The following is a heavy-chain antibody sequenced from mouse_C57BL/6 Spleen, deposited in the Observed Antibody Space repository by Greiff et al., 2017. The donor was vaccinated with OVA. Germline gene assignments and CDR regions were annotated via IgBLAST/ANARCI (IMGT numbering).Heavy chain of an antibody. V-gene: IGHV5-6*01. CDR3: ARNDYDGGAMDY. Sequence: EVMLVESGGDLVKPGGSLKLSCAASGFTFSSYGMSWVRQTPDKRLEWVATISSGGSYTYYPDSVKGRFTISRDNAKNTLYLQMSSLKSEDTAMYYCARNDYDGGAMDYWGQGTSVTVSS. D-gene: IGHD2-4*01. CDR2: ISSGGSYT. J-gene: IGHJ4*01. CDR1: GFTFSSYG.